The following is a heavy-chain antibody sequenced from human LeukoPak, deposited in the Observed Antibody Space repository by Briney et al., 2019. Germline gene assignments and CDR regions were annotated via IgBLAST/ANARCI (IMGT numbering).Heavy chain of an antibody. Sequence: TGGSLRLSCAASGFTFSSYGMHWVRQAPGKGLEWVAVISYDGSNKYYADSVKGRFTISRDNSKNTLYLQMNSLRAEDTAVYYCARDGEIDSSGWYDYFDYWGQGTLVTVSS. V-gene: IGHV3-30*03. CDR3: ARDGEIDSSGWYDYFDY. CDR1: GFTFSSYG. J-gene: IGHJ4*02. CDR2: ISYDGSNK. D-gene: IGHD6-19*01.